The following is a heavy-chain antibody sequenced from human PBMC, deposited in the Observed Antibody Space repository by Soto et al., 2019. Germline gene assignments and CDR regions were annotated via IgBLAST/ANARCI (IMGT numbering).Heavy chain of an antibody. J-gene: IGHJ4*02. CDR2: INADGTTV. D-gene: IGHD2-15*01. V-gene: IGHV3-74*01. CDR3: AREIHIVVVVAATPGMAY. Sequence: GGSLRLSCAASGFTFGPFWMHWVRQVPGKGLVWLSHINADGTTVVYADSVKGRFTISRDNAKNTLYLQMNSLGAEDTAVYYCAREIHIVVVVAATPGMAYWGQGTLVTVSS. CDR1: GFTFGPFW.